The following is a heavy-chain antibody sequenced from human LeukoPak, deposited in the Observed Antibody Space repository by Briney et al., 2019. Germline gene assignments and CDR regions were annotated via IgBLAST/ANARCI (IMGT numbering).Heavy chain of an antibody. J-gene: IGHJ4*02. D-gene: IGHD3-10*01. CDR3: AKGHYYGSGSLNY. CDR2: IGGRDGST. Sequence: GGSLRLSCAASGSTFSSYGMSWVRQAPGKGLEWVSAIGGRDGSTYYADSVKGRFTISRDNSKNTLYVQMNSLRAEDTAVYYCAKGHYYGSGSLNYWGQGTLVTVSS. CDR1: GSTFSSYG. V-gene: IGHV3-23*01.